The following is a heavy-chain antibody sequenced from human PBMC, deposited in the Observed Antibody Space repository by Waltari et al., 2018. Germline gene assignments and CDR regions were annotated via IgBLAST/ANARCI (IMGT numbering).Heavy chain of an antibody. CDR1: GYTLTELS. CDR2: FDPEDGET. D-gene: IGHD1-26*01. J-gene: IGHJ5*02. V-gene: IGHV1-24*01. CDR3: ATDQPGIVGATT. Sequence: QVQLVQSGAEVKKPGASVKVSCTVSGYTLTELSRPWVRQAPGKGLEWMGGFDPEDGETIYAQKFQGRVTMTEDTSTDTAYMELSSLRSEDTAVYYCATDQPGIVGATTWGQGTLVTVSS.